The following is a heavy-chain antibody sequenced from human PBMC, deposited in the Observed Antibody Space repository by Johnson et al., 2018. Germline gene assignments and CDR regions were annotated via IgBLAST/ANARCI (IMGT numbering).Heavy chain of an antibody. CDR2: ISDSGRT. J-gene: IGHJ3*01. V-gene: IGHV4-59*01. CDR1: GGSISNLY. CDR3: PREGRLDYYDHGGYYPVSFVFDR. D-gene: IGHD3-22*01. Sequence: QVQLQESGPGLVKPSETLSLKCTVSGGSISNLYWNWIRQTPGKGLEWIGNISDSGRTNYNPSLKSRVTISVDTSKNQFSLKMSDVTAADTAVYFCPREGRLDYYDHGGYYPVSFVFDRWGRGTTVTVSS.